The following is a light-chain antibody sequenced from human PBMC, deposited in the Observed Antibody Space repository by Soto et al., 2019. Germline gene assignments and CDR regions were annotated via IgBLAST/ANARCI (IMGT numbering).Light chain of an antibody. CDR1: QRLSSY. J-gene: IGKJ3*01. CDR3: QRLRSLQRT. V-gene: IGKV3-11*01. CDR2: DAS. Sequence: VLTQSPATLSLSPVERATLSSRASQRLSSYLAWYQQKPGQAPRLLSYDASNRATGIPARFSGSGSGTDFTRTISSLEPEDFAVYHRQRLRSLQRTFGPGT.